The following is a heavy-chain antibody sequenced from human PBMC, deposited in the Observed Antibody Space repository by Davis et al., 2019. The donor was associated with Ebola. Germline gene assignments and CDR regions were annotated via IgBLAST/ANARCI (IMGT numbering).Heavy chain of an antibody. CDR3: ARSKAAAGFVVSAHYYYYGMDV. V-gene: IGHV5-51*01. J-gene: IGHJ6*02. D-gene: IGHD6-13*01. Sequence: GESLKISCKGSGYSFTSYWIGWVRQMPGKGLEWMGIIYPGDSDTRYSPSFQGQVTISADKSISTAYLQWSSLRASDTAMYYCARSKAAAGFVVSAHYYYYGMDVWGQGTTVTVSS. CDR2: IYPGDSDT. CDR1: GYSFTSYW.